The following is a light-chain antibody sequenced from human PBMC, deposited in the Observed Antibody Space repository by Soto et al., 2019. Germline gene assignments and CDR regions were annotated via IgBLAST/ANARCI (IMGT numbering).Light chain of an antibody. Sequence: QSVRTEPASVSVSPGQSITISCTGTSSDVGAYYSVSWYQHHPGKAPKLIIYGVTNRPSGVSNRFSGSKSGNTASLTISGLQAEDEADYHCSSYTSGGSHYVFGTGTKVTVL. CDR1: SSDVGAYYS. CDR2: GVT. CDR3: SSYTSGGSHYV. J-gene: IGLJ1*01. V-gene: IGLV2-14*01.